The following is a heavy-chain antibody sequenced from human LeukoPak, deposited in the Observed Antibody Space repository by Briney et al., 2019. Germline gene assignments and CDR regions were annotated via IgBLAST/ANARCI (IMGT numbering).Heavy chain of an antibody. CDR3: ARGKYSGLDY. D-gene: IGHD5-12*01. CDR1: GFTFSSYN. Sequence: KPGGSLRLSCAASGFTFSSYNMNWVRQAPGKGLEWVSSISSSSSYIYYADSVKGRFTISRDNAKNSLYLQMNSLRDEDTAVYYCARGKYSGLDYWGQGTLVTVSS. V-gene: IGHV3-21*01. J-gene: IGHJ4*02. CDR2: ISSSSSYI.